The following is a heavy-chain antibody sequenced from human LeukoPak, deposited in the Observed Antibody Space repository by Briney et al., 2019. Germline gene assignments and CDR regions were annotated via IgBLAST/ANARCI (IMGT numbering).Heavy chain of an antibody. CDR3: SRESGAFCPFGY. J-gene: IGHJ4*02. CDR2: ISLTGQT. CDR1: GGSISSTNW. Sequence: PSETLSLTCGVSGGSISSTNWWGWVRQSPGQGLEWIGEISLTGQTNYNPSLSGRVTMLLDESSNHLSLHLTSVTAADTATYYCSRESGAFCPFGYWGQGTLVIVPS. V-gene: IGHV4-4*02. D-gene: IGHD1-26*01.